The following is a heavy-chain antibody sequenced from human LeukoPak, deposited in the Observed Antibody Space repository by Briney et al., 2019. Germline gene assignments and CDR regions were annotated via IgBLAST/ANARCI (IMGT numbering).Heavy chain of an antibody. CDR3: AKGTFDWSFPLYFDS. D-gene: IGHD3-9*01. J-gene: IGHJ4*02. Sequence: QSGGSLRLSCPASGFPFSSYWMHWVRQAPGKGLVWVSRINSDGSSTSYADSVKGRFTISRDNAKNTLYLQMNSLGVEDTAVYYCAKGTFDWSFPLYFDSWGQGILVTVSS. V-gene: IGHV3-74*01. CDR2: INSDGSST. CDR1: GFPFSSYW.